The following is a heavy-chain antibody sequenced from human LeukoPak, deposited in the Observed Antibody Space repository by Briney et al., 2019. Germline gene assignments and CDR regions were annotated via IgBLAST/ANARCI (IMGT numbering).Heavy chain of an antibody. CDR2: IYSGGST. J-gene: IGHJ4*02. Sequence: GRSLRLSCAASGFTVSSNYMSWVRQAPGKGLEWGSVIYSGGSTYYADSVRGRFTISRDNSKNTLYLQMNSLRAEDTAVYYCARDNGNTAMVGGDYWGQGTLVTVSS. CDR3: ARDNGNTAMVGGDY. V-gene: IGHV3-53*01. D-gene: IGHD5-18*01. CDR1: GFTVSSNY.